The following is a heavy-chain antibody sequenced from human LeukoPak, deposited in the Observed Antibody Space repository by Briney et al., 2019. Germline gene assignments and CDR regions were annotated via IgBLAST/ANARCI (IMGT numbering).Heavy chain of an antibody. CDR1: GYTFTSYY. D-gene: IGHD2-15*01. CDR3: ARGGVVVVAATRAEYFQH. J-gene: IGHJ1*01. CDR2: INPSGGST. V-gene: IGHV1-46*01. Sequence: GASVKVSCKASGYTFTSYYMHWVRQAPGQELEWMGIINPSGGSTSYAQKFQGRVTMTRDTSTSTVYMELSSLRSEDTAVYYCARGGVVVVAATRAEYFQHWGQGTLVTVSS.